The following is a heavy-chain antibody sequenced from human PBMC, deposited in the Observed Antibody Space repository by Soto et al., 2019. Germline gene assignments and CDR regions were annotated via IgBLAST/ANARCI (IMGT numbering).Heavy chain of an antibody. D-gene: IGHD6-19*01. V-gene: IGHV2-5*02. CDR1: GFSLSTSGVG. J-gene: IGHJ4*02. Sequence: QITLKESGPTLVKPTQTLTLTCTFSGFSLSTSGVGVGWIRQPPGKALEWLALIYWDDDKRYSPSLKSRLTIPKTXSKNPVVLTMTNMDPVDTATYYCAHRKQWLGYFDYWGQGTLVTVSS. CDR3: AHRKQWLGYFDY. CDR2: IYWDDDK.